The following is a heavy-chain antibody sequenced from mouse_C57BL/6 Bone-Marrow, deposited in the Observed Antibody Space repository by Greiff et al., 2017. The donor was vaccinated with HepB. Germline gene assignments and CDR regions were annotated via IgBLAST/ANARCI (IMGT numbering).Heavy chain of an antibody. Sequence: DVQLQESGPGLVKPSQSLSLTCSVTGYSITSGYYWNWIRQFPGNKLEWMGYISYDGSNNYNPSLKNRISITRDTSKNQFFLKLNSVTTEDTATYYCARGGVVAKDWGQGTTLTVSS. D-gene: IGHD1-1*01. CDR2: ISYDGSN. CDR1: GYSITSGYY. J-gene: IGHJ2*01. V-gene: IGHV3-6*01. CDR3: ARGGVVAKD.